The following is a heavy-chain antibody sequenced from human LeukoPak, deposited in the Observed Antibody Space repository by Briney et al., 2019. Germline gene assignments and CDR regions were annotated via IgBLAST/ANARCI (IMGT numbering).Heavy chain of an antibody. J-gene: IGHJ5*02. CDR1: GFTVSSNS. V-gene: IGHV3-53*01. CDR2: IYSGGST. Sequence: GGSLRLSCTVSGFTVSSNSWSWVRQAPGKGLEWVSVIYSGGSTYYADSVKGRFTISRDNSKNTVSLQMNSLRAEDTAVYYCAREICSGGLCHWFDPWGQGTLVTVSS. CDR3: AREICSGGLCHWFDP. D-gene: IGHD2-15*01.